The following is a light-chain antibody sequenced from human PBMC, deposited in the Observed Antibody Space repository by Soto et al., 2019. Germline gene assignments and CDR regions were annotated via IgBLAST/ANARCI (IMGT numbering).Light chain of an antibody. V-gene: IGLV2-14*01. Sequence: QSALTQPASVSGSPGQSITISCTGTSSDVGGYNSVSWYQHHPGKAPKLMIYEVSNRPSGVSNRFSGSKSGNTASLTISGLQAEDEADYYCTSYTSGSTWVFGGGTKLTVL. CDR2: EVS. CDR3: TSYTSGSTWV. J-gene: IGLJ3*02. CDR1: SSDVGGYNS.